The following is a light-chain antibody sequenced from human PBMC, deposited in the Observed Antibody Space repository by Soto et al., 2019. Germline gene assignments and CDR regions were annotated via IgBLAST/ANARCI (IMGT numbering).Light chain of an antibody. CDR3: ASWDASVGGPA. J-gene: IGLJ2*01. V-gene: IGLV1-47*01. CDR1: NSNIGSKY. Sequence: QSVLTQPPSASGTPGQRVTISCSGSNSNIGSKYVYWYQQFPGTAPKLLIYRNNQRPSGVPDRFSGSKSGTSASLAISDLXXXXXXDYYCASWDASVGGPAFGGGTKLTVL. CDR2: RNN.